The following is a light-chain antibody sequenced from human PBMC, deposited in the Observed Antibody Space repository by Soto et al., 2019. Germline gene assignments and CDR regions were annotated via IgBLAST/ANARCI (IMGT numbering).Light chain of an antibody. Sequence: EILMTQSPATLSVSPGDRSTLSCRASQSVDSNLAWYQQKPGQAPRLLIYGASTRATGISARFSGSGSGTEFTITISSLQSEDFGVYYCQQYNNWWTFGQGTKVEI. J-gene: IGKJ1*01. V-gene: IGKV3-15*01. CDR2: GAS. CDR3: QQYNNWWT. CDR1: QSVDSN.